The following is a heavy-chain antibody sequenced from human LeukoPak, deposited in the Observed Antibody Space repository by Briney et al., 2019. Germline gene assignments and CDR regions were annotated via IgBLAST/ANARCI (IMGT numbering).Heavy chain of an antibody. D-gene: IGHD3-22*01. V-gene: IGHV3-21*01. CDR3: ARARYDSSGYYPLGDY. CDR2: ISSSSSYI. Sequence: GRSLRLSCAASGFTFSSYSMNWVRQAPGKGLEWVSSISSSSSYIYYADSVKGRFTISRDNAKNSLFLQMNSLRAEDTAVYFCARARYDSSGYYPLGDYWGQGTLVTVSS. CDR1: GFTFSSYS. J-gene: IGHJ4*02.